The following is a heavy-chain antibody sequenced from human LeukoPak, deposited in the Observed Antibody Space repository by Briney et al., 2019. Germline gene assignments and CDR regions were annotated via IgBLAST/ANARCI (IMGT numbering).Heavy chain of an antibody. V-gene: IGHV3-23*01. Sequence: GGSLRLSCAASGFTFSNCAMSWVRHAPGKGLEWVSSISGSGGSTYYADAGKGRFTISRDNSKNTLYLQMNSLRAEDTAVYYCAGSSGYYYIHLYYFDYWGQGTLVTVSS. CDR3: AGSSGYYYIHLYYFDY. CDR2: ISGSGGST. CDR1: GFTFSNCA. D-gene: IGHD3-22*01. J-gene: IGHJ4*02.